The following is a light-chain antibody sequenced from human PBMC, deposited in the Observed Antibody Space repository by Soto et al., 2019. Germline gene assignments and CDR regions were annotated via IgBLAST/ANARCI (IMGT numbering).Light chain of an antibody. CDR1: QDMSNY. V-gene: IGKV1-33*01. Sequence: DIQMTQSPSSLFAYLGDRVTIASPSSQDMSNYLNWYQQKPGKAPKLLIFDASNLETGVPSRFSGSGYGTDFTFNISSLQPEDIATYYGQHYDNLPPLVGQGTKLEIK. CDR3: QHYDNLPPL. CDR2: DAS. J-gene: IGKJ2*01.